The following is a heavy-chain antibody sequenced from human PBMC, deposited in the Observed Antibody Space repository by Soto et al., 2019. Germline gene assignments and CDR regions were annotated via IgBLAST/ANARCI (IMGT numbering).Heavy chain of an antibody. CDR3: APLSVSLSGPYGIHV. J-gene: IGHJ6*02. Sequence: SETLSLTCSVSGYSVTSSDYYWAWIRQPPGKGLEWIGSMFYSGLTYYNPSLKSRVTLSVDTSKNQFSVRLNSVTAADTAVYCCAPLSVSLSGPYGIHVWGQGTTVTVSS. CDR1: GYSVTSSDYY. CDR2: MFYSGLT. D-gene: IGHD2-15*01. V-gene: IGHV4-39*01.